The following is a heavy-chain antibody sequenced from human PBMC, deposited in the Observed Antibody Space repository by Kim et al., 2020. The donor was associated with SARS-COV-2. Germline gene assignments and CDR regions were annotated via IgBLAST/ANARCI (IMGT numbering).Heavy chain of an antibody. CDR2: TYYRSKWYN. CDR3: ARTPQQLGPYYYYGMDV. V-gene: IGHV6-1*01. J-gene: IGHJ6*02. CDR1: GDSVSSNSAA. D-gene: IGHD6-13*01. Sequence: SRTLSLTCAISGDSVSSNSAAWNWIRQSPSRGLEWLGRTYYRSKWYNDYAVSVKSRITINPDTSKNQSSLQLNSVTPEDTAVYYCARTPQQLGPYYYYGMDVWGQGTTVTVSS.